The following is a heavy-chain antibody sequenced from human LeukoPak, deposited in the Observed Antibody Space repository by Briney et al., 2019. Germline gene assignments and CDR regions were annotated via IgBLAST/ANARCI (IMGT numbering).Heavy chain of an antibody. Sequence: ASVKVSCKASGYTFTSYGISWVRQAPGQGLEWMGWINPNSGGTNYAQKFQGRVTMTRDTSISTAYMELSRLRSDDTAVYCCARRQQLESYDYWGQGTLVTVSS. CDR1: GYTFTSYG. D-gene: IGHD6-13*01. J-gene: IGHJ4*02. V-gene: IGHV1-2*02. CDR2: INPNSGGT. CDR3: ARRQQLESYDY.